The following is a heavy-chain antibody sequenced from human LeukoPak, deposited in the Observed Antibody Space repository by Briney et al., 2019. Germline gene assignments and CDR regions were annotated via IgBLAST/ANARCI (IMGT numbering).Heavy chain of an antibody. CDR2: IIPIFGTA. Sequence: GASVKVPCKASGGTFSSYAISWVRQAPGQGPEWMGGIIPIFGTANYAQKFQGRVTITTDESTSTAYMELSSLRSEDTAVYYCARDRCSSTSCYRWFDPWGQGTLVTVSS. D-gene: IGHD2-2*02. V-gene: IGHV1-69*05. J-gene: IGHJ5*02. CDR3: ARDRCSSTSCYRWFDP. CDR1: GGTFSSYA.